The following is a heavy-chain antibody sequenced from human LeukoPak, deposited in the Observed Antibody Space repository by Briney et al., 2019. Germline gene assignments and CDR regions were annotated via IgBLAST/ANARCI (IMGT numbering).Heavy chain of an antibody. V-gene: IGHV3-23*01. Sequence: GGTLRLSCAASGCTFSSYDMSWVRQAPGKGLEWVSAISGSGGSTYYADSVKGRFTISRDNSKNTLYLQMNSLRAEDTAVYYCAKVGKDTAMVFGWGQGTLVTVSS. CDR3: AKVGKDTAMVFG. CDR2: ISGSGGST. J-gene: IGHJ4*02. CDR1: GCTFSSYD. D-gene: IGHD5-18*01.